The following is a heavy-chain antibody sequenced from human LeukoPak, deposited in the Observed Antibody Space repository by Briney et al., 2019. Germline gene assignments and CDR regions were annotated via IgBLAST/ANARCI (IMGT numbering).Heavy chain of an antibody. Sequence: GGSLRLSCAASEFTYGMNWVRQAPGKGLECVSAISSSGSNTYYADSVKGRFTISRDNSKNTLYLQMNSLRAEDTAVYYCVRAVVVAASYRFDPWGQGTLVTVSS. CDR3: VRAVVVAASYRFDP. J-gene: IGHJ5*02. V-gene: IGHV3-23*01. CDR1: EFTYG. D-gene: IGHD2-15*01. CDR2: ISSSGSNT.